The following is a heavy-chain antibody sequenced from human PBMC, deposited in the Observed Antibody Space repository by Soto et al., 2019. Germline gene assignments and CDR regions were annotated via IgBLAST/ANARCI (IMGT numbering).Heavy chain of an antibody. Sequence: SETLSLTCTVSGGSISSTNYYWGWIRQPPGKGLEWIGNVYYNGFTYYNPSLKSRVTISVDTSKNQFSLKLSSVTAADTAVYYCARDKAGTGYYGMDVWGQGTTVTVSS. V-gene: IGHV4-39*07. CDR2: VYYNGFT. CDR1: GGSISSTNYY. D-gene: IGHD6-13*01. CDR3: ARDKAGTGYYGMDV. J-gene: IGHJ6*02.